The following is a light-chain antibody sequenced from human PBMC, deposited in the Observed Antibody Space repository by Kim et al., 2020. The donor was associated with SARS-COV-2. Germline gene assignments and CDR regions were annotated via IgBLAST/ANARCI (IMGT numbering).Light chain of an antibody. J-gene: IGLJ2*01. Sequence: QSVLTQPPSVSWAAGQRVTISCTGSSSNIGAGFNVHWYQQLSGTAPKLLISDNDNRPPGVPDRFSTSKSGTSASLAITGLQTEDEADYYCQSYDVSLSGFVIFGGGTQLTVL. CDR3: QSYDVSLSGFVI. V-gene: IGLV1-40*01. CDR2: DND. CDR1: SSNIGAGFN.